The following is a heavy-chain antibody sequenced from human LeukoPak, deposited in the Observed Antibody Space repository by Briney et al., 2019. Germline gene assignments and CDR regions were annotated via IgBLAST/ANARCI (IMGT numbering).Heavy chain of an antibody. CDR3: ARGDYYDSSGFYSGMDV. V-gene: IGHV4-30-4*01. D-gene: IGHD3-22*01. CDR2: IYYSGNT. Sequence: SETLSLTCAVYGGSFSGYYWSWIRQPPGKGLEWIGYIYYSGNTYYNPSLKSRVTISVDTSKNQFSLKLSSVTAADTAVYYCARGDYYDSSGFYSGMDVWGQGTTVTVSS. J-gene: IGHJ6*02. CDR1: GGSFSGYY.